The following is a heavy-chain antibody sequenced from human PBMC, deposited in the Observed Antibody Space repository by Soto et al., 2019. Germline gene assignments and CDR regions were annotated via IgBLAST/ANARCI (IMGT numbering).Heavy chain of an antibody. CDR1: GFTFSDFA. D-gene: IGHD2-2*03. CDR2: IYGGGNGP. Sequence: EVQVLESGGGLVQPGGSLRLSCAATGFTFSDFAMSWVRQAPGKGLEWVSRIYGGGNGPHYADSVKGRVTISRDNSKNTLYLQMNSLRAEDTAVYYCAKMEGMDPWAYSFDYWCQGTLVTVSP. V-gene: IGHV3-23*01. CDR3: AKMEGMDPWAYSFDY. J-gene: IGHJ4*02.